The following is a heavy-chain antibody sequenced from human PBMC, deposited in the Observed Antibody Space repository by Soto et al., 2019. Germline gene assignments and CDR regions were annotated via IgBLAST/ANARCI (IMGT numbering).Heavy chain of an antibody. CDR1: GGSFSGYY. Sequence: PSETLSLTCAVYGGSFSGYYWSWIRQPPGKGLEWIGEINHSGSTNYNPSLKSRVTISVDTSKNQFSLKLSSVTVADTAVYYCARGVPLLRYFDWLLLYYYYFYMDVWGKGTTVTVSS. V-gene: IGHV4-34*01. D-gene: IGHD3-9*01. CDR3: ARGVPLLRYFDWLLLYYYYFYMDV. J-gene: IGHJ6*03. CDR2: INHSGST.